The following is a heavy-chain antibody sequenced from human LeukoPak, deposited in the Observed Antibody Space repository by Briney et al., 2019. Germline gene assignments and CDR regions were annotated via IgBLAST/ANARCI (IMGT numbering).Heavy chain of an antibody. CDR1: GFTFSSCA. J-gene: IGHJ4*02. D-gene: IGHD7-27*01. V-gene: IGHV3-30-3*01. CDR3: ARVPGHLGFDY. CDR2: ISYDGSNK. Sequence: PGGSLRLSCAASGFTFSSCAMHWVRQAPGKGLEWVAVISYDGSNKYYADSVKVRFTISRDNSKNTLYLQMNSLRVEDTAVYYCARVPGHLGFDYWGQGTLVTVSS.